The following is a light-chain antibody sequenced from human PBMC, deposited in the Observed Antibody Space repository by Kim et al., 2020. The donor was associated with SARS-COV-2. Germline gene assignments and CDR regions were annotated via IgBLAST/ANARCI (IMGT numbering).Light chain of an antibody. CDR3: QVWDTNNNRG. J-gene: IGLJ2*01. Sequence: APGKTAKITCGGKNIGRKGVHWYRQRPGQAPVLVIHSDHDRPSGIPERISGFNSEDTATLTISGVEAGDEADYYCQVWDTNNNRGFGGGTQLTVL. CDR2: SDH. CDR1: NIGRKG. V-gene: IGLV3-21*04.